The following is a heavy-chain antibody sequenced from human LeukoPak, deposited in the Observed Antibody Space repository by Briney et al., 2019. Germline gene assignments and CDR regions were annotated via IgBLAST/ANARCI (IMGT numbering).Heavy chain of an antibody. CDR1: GGSISSYY. V-gene: IGHV4-59*01. CDR2: ISYSGST. Sequence: SETLSLTCTVSGGSISSYYWSWIRQPPGKGLEWIGYISYSGSTNYNPSLKSRVTISVDTSKNQFSLKLSSVTAADTAVYYCAREYGGNADYWGQGTLVTVSS. D-gene: IGHD4-23*01. CDR3: AREYGGNADY. J-gene: IGHJ4*02.